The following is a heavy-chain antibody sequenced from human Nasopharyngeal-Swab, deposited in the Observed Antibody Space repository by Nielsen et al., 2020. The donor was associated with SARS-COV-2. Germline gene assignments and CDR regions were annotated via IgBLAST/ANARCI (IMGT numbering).Heavy chain of an antibody. CDR2: INSDGSST. J-gene: IGHJ4*02. Sequence: GGSLRLSCVASGITFSSYWMHWVRQAPGKGLVWVSHINSDGSSTSYADSVKGRFTISRDNAKNTLYLQMYSLRADDTAVYYCARIPLSTTVVYDTFDYWGQGTLVTVSS. CDR3: ARIPLSTTVVYDTFDY. CDR1: GITFSSYW. V-gene: IGHV3-74*01. D-gene: IGHD4-23*01.